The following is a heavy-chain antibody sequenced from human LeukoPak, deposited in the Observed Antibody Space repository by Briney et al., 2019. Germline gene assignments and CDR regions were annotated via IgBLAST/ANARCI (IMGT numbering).Heavy chain of an antibody. CDR3: AKAGVRYFDSSGLYAFDF. V-gene: IGHV4-39*01. D-gene: IGHD3-22*01. Sequence: PSETLSLTCAVSGGTISSTSYYWAWIRQPPGKGLEWIGTIYYSGSTYHNPSLKSRVTLSVDTSRNQFSLRLSSVDAADTAVYYCAKAGVRYFDSSGLYAFDFWGQGTTVTVSS. CDR1: GGTISSTSYY. J-gene: IGHJ3*01. CDR2: IYYSGST.